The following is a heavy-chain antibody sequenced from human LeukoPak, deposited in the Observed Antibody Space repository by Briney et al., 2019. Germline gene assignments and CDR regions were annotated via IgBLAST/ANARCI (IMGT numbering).Heavy chain of an antibody. J-gene: IGHJ4*02. CDR1: GGSFSGYY. V-gene: IGHV4-34*01. CDR2: INHSGST. Sequence: PSETLSLTCAVYGGSFSGYYWSWIRQPPGKGLEWIGEINHSGSTNYNPSLKSRVTISVDTSKNQFSLKLSSVTAADTAVYYCARLRSGSYFRGDCWGQGTLVTVSS. CDR3: ARLRSGSYFRGDC. D-gene: IGHD3-10*01.